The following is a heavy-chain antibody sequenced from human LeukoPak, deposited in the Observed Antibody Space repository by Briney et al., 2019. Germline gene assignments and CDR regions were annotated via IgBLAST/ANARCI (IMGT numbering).Heavy chain of an antibody. CDR3: ARGRAGYYFDY. Sequence: PAGSLRLSCAASGFTFSSDSMNWVRQAPGKGLEWVSSISSSSSYMYYADSVKGRFTISKDNAKNSLYLQMNSLRAEDTAVYYCARGRAGYYFDYWGQGTPVTVSS. CDR2: ISSSSSYM. D-gene: IGHD1-14*01. CDR1: GFTFSSDS. J-gene: IGHJ4*02. V-gene: IGHV3-21*01.